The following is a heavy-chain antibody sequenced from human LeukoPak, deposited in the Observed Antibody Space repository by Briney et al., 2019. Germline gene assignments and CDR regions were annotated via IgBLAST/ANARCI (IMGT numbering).Heavy chain of an antibody. CDR1: GFTFSSYA. D-gene: IGHD2-15*01. J-gene: IGHJ4*02. CDR2: ISYDGSNK. Sequence: GGSLRLSCEASGFTFSSYAMSWVRQAPGKGLEWVAIISYDGSNKYYADSVKGRFTISRDNSKNTLYLQMNSLRAGDTAVYYCARGPRDVVVVDAHYFDYWGQGTLVTVSS. CDR3: ARGPRDVVVVDAHYFDY. V-gene: IGHV3-30-3*01.